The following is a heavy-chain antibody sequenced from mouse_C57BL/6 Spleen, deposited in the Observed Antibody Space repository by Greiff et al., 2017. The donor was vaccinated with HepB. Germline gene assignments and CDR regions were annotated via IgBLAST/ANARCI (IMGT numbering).Heavy chain of an antibody. V-gene: IGHV7-1*01. CDR3: ARDVYDYYAMDY. D-gene: IGHD1-1*01. J-gene: IGHJ4*01. CDR1: GFTFSDFY. CDR2: SRNKANDYTT. Sequence: EVNVVESGGGLVQSGRSLRLSCATSGFTFSDFYMEWVRQAPGKGLEWIAASRNKANDYTTEYSASVKGRFIVSRDTSQSILYLQMNALRAEDTAIYYCARDVYDYYAMDYWGQGTSVTVSS.